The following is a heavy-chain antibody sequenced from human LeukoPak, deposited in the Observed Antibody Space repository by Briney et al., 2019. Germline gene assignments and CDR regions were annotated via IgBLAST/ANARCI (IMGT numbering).Heavy chain of an antibody. D-gene: IGHD3-10*01. V-gene: IGHV1-2*02. CDR1: GYTFTGYY. J-gene: IGHJ3*02. Sequence: ASVKVSCKASGYTFTGYYMHWVRQAPGQGLEWMGWISPNSGGTNYAQTFQDRVTMTRDTSISTAYMELSRLRSDDTAIYYCARNWPEGSETLADAFDIWGQGTMVTVSS. CDR2: ISPNSGGT. CDR3: ARNWPEGSETLADAFDI.